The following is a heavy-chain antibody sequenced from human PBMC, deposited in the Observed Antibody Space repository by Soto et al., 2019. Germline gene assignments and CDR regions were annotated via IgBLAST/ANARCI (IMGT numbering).Heavy chain of an antibody. CDR2: IWYDGSDE. D-gene: IGHD5-12*01. J-gene: IGHJ4*02. Sequence: QVQLVESGGGVVQPGRSLRLSCAASGFTFSSYGMHWVRQAPGKGLEWVAVIWYDGSDEYFADSVKDRFIISRDNSKNTLYLQMNGLRAEDTAIYYCAKNKGGGGYNYFDFWGQGTLVTVSS. CDR3: AKNKGGGGYNYFDF. V-gene: IGHV3-33*06. CDR1: GFTFSSYG.